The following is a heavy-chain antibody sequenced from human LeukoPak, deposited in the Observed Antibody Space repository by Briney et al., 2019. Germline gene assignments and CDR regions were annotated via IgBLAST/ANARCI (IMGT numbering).Heavy chain of an antibody. CDR3: ARDLYQNWFEP. CDR1: GYTFTGYS. Sequence: ASVKVSCKASGYTFTGYSIHWVRQAPGQGLEWMGSINPDTGGSKYGQKFQGRVTMTRDTSINTAYMEVSRLRSDDMAMYYCARDLYQNWFEPWGQGTLVTVSS. J-gene: IGHJ5*02. CDR2: INPDTGGS. D-gene: IGHD2/OR15-2a*01. V-gene: IGHV1-2*02.